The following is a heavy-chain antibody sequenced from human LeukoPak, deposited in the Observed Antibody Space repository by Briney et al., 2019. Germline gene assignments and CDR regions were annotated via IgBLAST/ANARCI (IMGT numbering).Heavy chain of an antibody. Sequence: GGSLRLSCAASGFTFSNYAMSWVRQAPGKGLEWVSAISGSGAGTYYADSVKGRFTISRDNSKNTLYLQMNSLRAEDTALYYCAKAWGNIAAAGTYYFDYWGQGTLVIVSS. CDR1: GFTFSNYA. J-gene: IGHJ4*02. V-gene: IGHV3-23*01. CDR2: ISGSGAGT. D-gene: IGHD6-13*01. CDR3: AKAWGNIAAAGTYYFDY.